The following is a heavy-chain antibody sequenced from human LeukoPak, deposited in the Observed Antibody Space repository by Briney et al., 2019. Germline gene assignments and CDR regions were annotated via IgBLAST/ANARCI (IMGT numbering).Heavy chain of an antibody. CDR1: GFTFEFTFNYA. J-gene: IGHJ6*02. CDR2: ISGGGGTT. Sequence: GGSLRLSCTASGFTFEFTFNYAMTWVCQAPGKGLEWVSGISGGGGTTNYADSVKGRFTISRDDSKNTLYLQMDSLRAEDTAVYYCAKSPREWFGSWNYYGMDVWGQGTTVTVSS. V-gene: IGHV3-23*01. D-gene: IGHD3-3*01. CDR3: AKSPREWFGSWNYYGMDV.